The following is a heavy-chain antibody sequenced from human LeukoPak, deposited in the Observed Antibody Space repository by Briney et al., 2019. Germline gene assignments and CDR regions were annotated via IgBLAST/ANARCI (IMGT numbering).Heavy chain of an antibody. CDR2: ISAYNGNT. V-gene: IGHV1-18*01. CDR3: ARGGSSGYYDGFDI. D-gene: IGHD3-22*01. J-gene: IGHJ3*02. CDR1: GYTFTSYG. Sequence: GASVKVSCKASGYTFTSYGISWVRQAPGQGLEWMGWISAYNGNTNYAQKLQGRVTMTRDTSTSTVYMELSSLRSEDTAVYYCARGGSSGYYDGFDIWGQGTMVTVSS.